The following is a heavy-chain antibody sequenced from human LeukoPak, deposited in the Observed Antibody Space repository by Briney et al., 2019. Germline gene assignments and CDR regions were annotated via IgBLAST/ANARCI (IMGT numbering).Heavy chain of an antibody. CDR3: ARTEYCSPTSCRYASL. V-gene: IGHV3-74*01. J-gene: IGHJ3*01. Sequence: GGSLRLSCAASGFTFTTYGMHWVRQAPGKGLVWVSRIMSDGRSTYADSVKGRFTISRDNAKNTLYLQMSSLTAEDTAVYYCARTEYCSPTSCRYASLWGQGTMVTVSS. CDR2: IMSDGRST. D-gene: IGHD2-2*01. CDR1: GFTFTTYG.